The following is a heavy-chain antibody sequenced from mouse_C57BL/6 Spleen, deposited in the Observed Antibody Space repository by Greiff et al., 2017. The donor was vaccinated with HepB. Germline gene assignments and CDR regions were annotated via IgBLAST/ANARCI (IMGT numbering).Heavy chain of an antibody. V-gene: IGHV1-63*01. J-gene: IGHJ2*01. Sequence: VQLQQSGAELVRPGTSVKMSCKASGYTFTNYWIGWAKQRPGHGLEWIGDIYPGGGYTNYNEKFKGNATLTADKSSSTAYMQFSSLTSEDSAIYYCARWGNDGYFFDYWGQGTTLTVSS. CDR3: ARWGNDGYFFDY. D-gene: IGHD2-3*01. CDR1: GYTFTNYW. CDR2: IYPGGGYT.